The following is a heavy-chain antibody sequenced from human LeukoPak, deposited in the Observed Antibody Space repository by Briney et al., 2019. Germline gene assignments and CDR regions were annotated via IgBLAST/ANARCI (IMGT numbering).Heavy chain of an antibody. CDR2: IKQGGSEE. D-gene: IGHD3-16*01. J-gene: IGHJ4*02. CDR3: ARDGFGTGSN. CDR1: GLTFSNYW. Sequence: GGSLRLSCAASGLTFSNYWMDWVRQAPGKGLEWVANIKQGGSEENYVDSVKGRFIISRDNAKNSLYLQMNTLRADDTAVYYCARDGFGTGSNWGQGTLVTVSS. V-gene: IGHV3-7*03.